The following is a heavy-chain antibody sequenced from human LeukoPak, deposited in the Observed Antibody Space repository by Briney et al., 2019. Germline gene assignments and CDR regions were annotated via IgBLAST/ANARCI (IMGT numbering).Heavy chain of an antibody. CDR3: ARGRDTVIDSYYFDC. J-gene: IGHJ4*02. Sequence: PSETLSLTCTVSGGSISSYYWSWIRQPPGKGLEWIGEINHSGSTNYNPSLKSRVTISVDTSKNQFSLKLSSVTAADAAVYYCARGRDTVIDSYYFDCWGQGTLATVSS. CDR2: INHSGST. CDR1: GGSISSYY. V-gene: IGHV4-34*01. D-gene: IGHD3-22*01.